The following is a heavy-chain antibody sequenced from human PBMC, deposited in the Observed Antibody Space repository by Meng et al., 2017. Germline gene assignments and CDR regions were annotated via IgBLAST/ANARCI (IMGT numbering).Heavy chain of an antibody. CDR2: ISSSVSTI. J-gene: IGHJ2*01. V-gene: IGHV3-11*01. D-gene: IGHD2-15*01. CDR3: ARASVGVYFDL. CDR1: VFTFSGYD. Sequence: QVELVGAGGGLVTAGGYLMLSCSAAVFTFSGYDMSWIRQGPGKGLEWVSYISSSVSTIYYADSVKGRFTISRENAKNSLYLQMSSLRAEDTAVYYCARASVGVYFDLWGRGTLVTVSS.